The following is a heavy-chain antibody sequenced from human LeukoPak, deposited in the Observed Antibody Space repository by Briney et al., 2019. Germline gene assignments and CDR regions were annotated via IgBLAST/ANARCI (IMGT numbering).Heavy chain of an antibody. D-gene: IGHD3-22*01. Sequence: PGGSLRLSCAASGFTFSSYAMSWVRQAPGKGLEWVSAISGSGGSTYYADSVKGRFTISRDNSKNTLYLQMNSLRAEDTAVYYCAKDLRAYYDSSGYSYWGQGTLVTVSS. CDR2: ISGSGGST. V-gene: IGHV3-23*01. J-gene: IGHJ4*02. CDR1: GFTFSSYA. CDR3: AKDLRAYYDSSGYSY.